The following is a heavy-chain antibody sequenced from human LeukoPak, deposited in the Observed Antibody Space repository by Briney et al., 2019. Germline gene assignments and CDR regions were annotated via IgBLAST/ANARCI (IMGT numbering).Heavy chain of an antibody. D-gene: IGHD4-17*01. CDR2: IYYSGST. V-gene: IGHV4-39*07. CDR1: GGSISSSSYY. J-gene: IGHJ4*02. CDR3: ARGLYGDYDGD. Sequence: PSETLSLTCTVSGGSISSSSYYWGWIRQPPGKGLEWIGSIYYSGSTYYNPSLKSRVTISVDTSKNQFSLKLSSVTAADTAVYYCARGLYGDYDGDWGQGTLVTVSS.